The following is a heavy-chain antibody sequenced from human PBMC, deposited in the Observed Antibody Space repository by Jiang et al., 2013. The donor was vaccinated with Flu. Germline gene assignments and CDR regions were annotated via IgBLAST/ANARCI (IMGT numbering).Heavy chain of an antibody. V-gene: IGHV7-4-1*02. CDR1: GYTFTSYA. D-gene: IGHD2-15*01. Sequence: GASVKVSCKASGYTFTSYATNWVRQAPGQGLEWMGWINTNTGNPTYAQGFTGRFVFSLDTSVSTAYLQISSLKAEDTAVYYCARDPTHCSGGSCYSGYFDYWGQGTLVTVSS. CDR3: ARDPTHCSGGSCYSGYFDY. J-gene: IGHJ4*02. CDR2: INTNTGNP.